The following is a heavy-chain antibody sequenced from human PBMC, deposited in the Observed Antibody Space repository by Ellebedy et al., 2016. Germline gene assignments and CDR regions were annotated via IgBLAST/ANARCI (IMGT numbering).Heavy chain of an antibody. V-gene: IGHV3-11*06. Sequence: GGSLRLSCAASGFTFSDYYMTWIRQSSGKGLEWLSYISGTSADTDYADSVRGRFSISRDHAKNTLYLQMNGLRVEDTAVYYCARHARVPASWGPGTLVTVSS. CDR2: ISGTSADT. CDR1: GFTFSDYY. J-gene: IGHJ5*02. CDR3: ARHARVPAS. D-gene: IGHD6-6*01.